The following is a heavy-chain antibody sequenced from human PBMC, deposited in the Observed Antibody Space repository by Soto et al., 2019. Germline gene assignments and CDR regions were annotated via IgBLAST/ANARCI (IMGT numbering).Heavy chain of an antibody. Sequence: SVKVSCKASGGTFSSYAISWVRQAPGQGLEWMGGIIPIFGTANYAQKFQGRVTITADESTSTAYMELSSLRSEDTAVYYCARCGIAAAAPGYFDYWGQGTLVTVS. CDR3: ARCGIAAAAPGYFDY. D-gene: IGHD6-13*01. CDR2: IIPIFGTA. CDR1: GGTFSSYA. V-gene: IGHV1-69*13. J-gene: IGHJ4*02.